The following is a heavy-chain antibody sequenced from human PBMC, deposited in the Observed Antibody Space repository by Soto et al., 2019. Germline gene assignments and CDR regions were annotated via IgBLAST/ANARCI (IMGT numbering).Heavy chain of an antibody. D-gene: IGHD1-26*01. CDR3: AHRRGAYYFDF. V-gene: IGHV2-5*02. CDR1: GFSLSINGVG. CDR2: IYWDGDK. Sequence: SGPTLVNPTQTLTLTCTFSGFSLSINGVGVGWIRQPPGKALEWLALIYWDGDKRYSPSLKSRLTITKDTSKNQVVLTMTNMDPVDTATYYCAHRRGAYYFDFWGLGTLVTVSS. J-gene: IGHJ4*02.